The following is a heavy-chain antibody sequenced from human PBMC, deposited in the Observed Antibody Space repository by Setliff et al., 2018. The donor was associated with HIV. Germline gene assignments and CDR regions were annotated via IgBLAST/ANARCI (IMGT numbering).Heavy chain of an antibody. CDR1: GYSVSSGYY. Sequence: SETLSLTCAVSGYSVSSGYYWGWIRQPPGKGLEWIGSFYHSGSTFYNPSLKSRVTISLDTSKNQFSLKLRSVTAANTAVYYCVSGPLSGYGYYFDYWGQGALVTVSS. D-gene: IGHD3-3*01. V-gene: IGHV4-38-2*01. CDR2: FYHSGST. CDR3: VSGPLSGYGYYFDY. J-gene: IGHJ4*02.